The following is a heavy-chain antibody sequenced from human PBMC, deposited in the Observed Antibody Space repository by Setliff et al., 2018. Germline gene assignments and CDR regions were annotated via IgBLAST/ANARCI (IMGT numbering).Heavy chain of an antibody. Sequence: SETLSLTCTVSGASLNSGTYYWGWIRQLPGKGLEWIGRIYYRGDTYYNASLKSRVTISIDTSKSQFSLKLSSVTAADTALYYCARNPDYLQYSFDLWGRGTLVTVSS. D-gene: IGHD6-6*01. J-gene: IGHJ2*01. CDR2: IYYRGDT. CDR3: ARNPDYLQYSFDL. CDR1: GASLNSGTYY. V-gene: IGHV4-39*07.